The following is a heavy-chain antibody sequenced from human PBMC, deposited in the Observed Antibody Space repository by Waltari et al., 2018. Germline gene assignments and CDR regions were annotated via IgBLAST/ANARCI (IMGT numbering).Heavy chain of an antibody. Sequence: EEQLVESGGGLVQPGDSLRLSCAASGFTFSSFWMNWVRQAPGKGPLWVSRMSTYASETTYADSVKGRFTISRDNARNTLYLQMNRLRAEDTAVYFCARVSRRTYRSPVPGRHYYYGMDVWGQGTTVTVSS. CDR3: ARVSRRTYRSPVPGRHYYYGMDV. V-gene: IGHV3-74*03. J-gene: IGHJ6*02. CDR1: GFTFSSFW. D-gene: IGHD1-1*01. CDR2: MSTYASET.